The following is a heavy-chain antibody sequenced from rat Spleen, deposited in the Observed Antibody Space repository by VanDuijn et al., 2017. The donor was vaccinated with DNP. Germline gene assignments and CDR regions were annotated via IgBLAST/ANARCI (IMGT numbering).Heavy chain of an antibody. Sequence: EVQLVESGGGLVQPGNSLKLSCAASGFTFSDYAMAWVRQSPKRGLEWVATIIDDGSSTFYRDSVKGRFTISRENAKSTLYLQMDSLRSEDTATYYWATRDYGGYRDWGQGVMVTVSS. D-gene: IGHD1-11*01. CDR3: ATRDYGGYRD. V-gene: IGHV5S10*01. J-gene: IGHJ2*01. CDR1: GFTFSDYA. CDR2: IIDDGSST.